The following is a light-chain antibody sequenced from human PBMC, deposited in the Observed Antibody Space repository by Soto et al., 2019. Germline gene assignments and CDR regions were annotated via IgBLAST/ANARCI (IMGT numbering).Light chain of an antibody. CDR2: EVS. Sequence: QSALTQPASVSGSLGQSITISCTGTSSDIGGYKYVSWYQQHPGKAPKLIIFEVSNRPSGVSDRFSGSNSGNTASLTISGLQAEDEADYYCTSYSRYSVLVLGGGTK. J-gene: IGLJ3*02. CDR3: TSYSRYSVLV. V-gene: IGLV2-14*01. CDR1: SSDIGGYKY.